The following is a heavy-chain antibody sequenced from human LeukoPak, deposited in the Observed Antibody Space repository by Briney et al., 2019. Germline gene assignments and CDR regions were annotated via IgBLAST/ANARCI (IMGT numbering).Heavy chain of an antibody. D-gene: IGHD6-13*01. CDR1: GGSISSGSYY. J-gene: IGHJ4*02. Sequence: PSETLSLTCTVSGGSISSGSYYWSWIRQPAGKGLEWIGHIYTPGSTNYNPSLKSRVTISIDMSRNQFSLKLRSVTAADTAVYYCARGSSSWYVDYWGQGTLVTVSS. CDR2: IYTPGST. CDR3: ARGSSSWYVDY. V-gene: IGHV4-61*09.